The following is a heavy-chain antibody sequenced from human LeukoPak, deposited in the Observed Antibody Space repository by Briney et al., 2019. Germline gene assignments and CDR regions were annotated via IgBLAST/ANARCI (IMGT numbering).Heavy chain of an antibody. J-gene: IGHJ4*02. CDR1: GGSISSYY. D-gene: IGHD6-13*01. Sequence: SETLSLTCTVSGGSISSYYWSWIRQPPGKGLEWIGYIYYSGSTNYNPSLKSRVTISVDTSKNQFSLKLSSVTAADTAVYYCARSPYSSSWYYFDYWGQGTLVTVSS. V-gene: IGHV4-59*01. CDR2: IYYSGST. CDR3: ARSPYSSSWYYFDY.